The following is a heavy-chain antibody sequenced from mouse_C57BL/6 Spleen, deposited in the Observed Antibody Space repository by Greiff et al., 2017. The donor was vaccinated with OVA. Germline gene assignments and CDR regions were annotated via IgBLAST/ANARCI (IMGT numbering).Heavy chain of an antibody. CDR3: ASRIIYYDYDGAMDY. J-gene: IGHJ4*01. CDR2: ISSGSSTI. D-gene: IGHD2-4*01. Sequence: EVKLMESGGGLVKPGGSLKLSCAASGFTFSDYGMHWVRQAPEKGLEWVAYISSGSSTIYYADTVKGRFTISRDNAKNTLFLQMTSLRSEDTAMYYCASRIIYYDYDGAMDYWGQGTSVTVSS. CDR1: GFTFSDYG. V-gene: IGHV5-17*01.